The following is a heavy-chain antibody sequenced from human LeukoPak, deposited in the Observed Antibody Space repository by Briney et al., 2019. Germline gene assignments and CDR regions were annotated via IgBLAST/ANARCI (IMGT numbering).Heavy chain of an antibody. V-gene: IGHV3-30*02. J-gene: IGHJ4*02. CDR1: GFTFSSYG. Sequence: GGSLRLSCAASGFTFSSYGMHWVRQAPGKGLEWVAFIRYDGSNKYYADSVKGRFTISRDNSKNTLYLQMNSLRAEDTAVYYCAKETTPTVTRPSYYFDYWGQGTLVTVSS. D-gene: IGHD4-17*01. CDR2: IRYDGSNK. CDR3: AKETTPTVTRPSYYFDY.